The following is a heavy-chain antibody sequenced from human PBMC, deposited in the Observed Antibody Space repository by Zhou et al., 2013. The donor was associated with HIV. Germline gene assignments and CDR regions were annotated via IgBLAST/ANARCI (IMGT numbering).Heavy chain of an antibody. CDR3: ARYRGYDDFDI. D-gene: IGHD5-12*01. Sequence: QVQLVQSGAEVQKPGASVKVSCKASGYTFTSYYLHWVRQAPGQGPEWMGWISPYNGDTHSAQKFQGRVIMTTDTSMTTAYMLLTRLIFDDTAIYYCARYRGYDDFDIWGQGTLVTVSS. CDR1: GYTFTSYY. J-gene: IGHJ4*02. V-gene: IGHV1-2*02. CDR2: ISPYNGDT.